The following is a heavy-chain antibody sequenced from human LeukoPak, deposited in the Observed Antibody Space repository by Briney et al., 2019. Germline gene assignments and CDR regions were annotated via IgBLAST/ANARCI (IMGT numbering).Heavy chain of an antibody. CDR3: ARMLGGLAFRSFNY. CDR2: INPNGGST. V-gene: IGHV1-46*01. Sequence: GASVKVSCKASGYTFTRHLMHWVRQAAGQGVEWMGIINPNGGSTIYAQKFQGRVTMTRDTSTSTVYMELSSLRSENTAVYYCARMLGGLAFRSFNYWGQGTLVTVSS. CDR1: GYTFTRHL. J-gene: IGHJ4*02. D-gene: IGHD3-10*02.